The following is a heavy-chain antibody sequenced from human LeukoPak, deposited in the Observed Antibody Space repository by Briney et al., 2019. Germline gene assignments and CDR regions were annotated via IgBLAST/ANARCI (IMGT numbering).Heavy chain of an antibody. CDR2: IYYSGST. CDR1: GDSISSDY. J-gene: IGHJ6*03. D-gene: IGHD3-16*01. CDR3: ARTPPFTYYYMDV. V-gene: IGHV4-59*01. Sequence: PSETLSLTCTVSGDSISSDYWSWIRQPPGKGLEWIAYIYYSGSTNSNPSLKSRVTISLDTSKNQFSLKLSSVTAADTAVYYCARTPPFTYYYMDVWGKGTTVTVSS.